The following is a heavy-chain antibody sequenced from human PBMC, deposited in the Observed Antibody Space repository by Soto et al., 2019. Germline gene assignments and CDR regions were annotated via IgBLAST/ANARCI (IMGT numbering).Heavy chain of an antibody. D-gene: IGHD3-3*01. CDR3: ARVGDFWSGYDYYYYYGMDV. Sequence: APVKVSCKASGYTFTSYAMHWVRQAPGQRLEWMGWINAGNGNTKYSQKFQGRVTITRDTSASTAYMELSSLRSEDTAVYYCARVGDFWSGYDYYYYYGMDVWGQGTTVTVSS. V-gene: IGHV1-3*01. J-gene: IGHJ6*02. CDR1: GYTFTSYA. CDR2: INAGNGNT.